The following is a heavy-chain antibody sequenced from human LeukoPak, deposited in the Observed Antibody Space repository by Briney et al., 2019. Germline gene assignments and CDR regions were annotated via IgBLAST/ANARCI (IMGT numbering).Heavy chain of an antibody. D-gene: IGHD1-26*01. J-gene: IGHJ1*01. CDR2: INPNSGGT. Sequence: ASVKVSCKASGYTFTGYYMHWVRQAPGQGLEWMGRINPNSGGTNYAQEFQGRVTMTRDTSISTAYMELSRLRSDDTAVYYCARGYRTVGAIEYFQHWGQGTLVTVSS. V-gene: IGHV1-2*06. CDR3: ARGYRTVGAIEYFQH. CDR1: GYTFTGYY.